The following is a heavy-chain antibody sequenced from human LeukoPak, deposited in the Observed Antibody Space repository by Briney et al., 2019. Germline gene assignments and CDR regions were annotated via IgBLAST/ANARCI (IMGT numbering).Heavy chain of an antibody. CDR1: GFTFSNYA. CDR3: AKSGAYVIDY. Sequence: PGGSLRLSCAASGFTFSNYAMSWVRQAPGKGLEWVSFISSSGGTTYYADSVKGRFTISRDNSKNTLYLQMNSLKVEDTAINYCAKSGAYVIDYWGQGTLVTVSS. J-gene: IGHJ4*02. V-gene: IGHV3-23*01. D-gene: IGHD3-10*02. CDR2: ISSSGGTT.